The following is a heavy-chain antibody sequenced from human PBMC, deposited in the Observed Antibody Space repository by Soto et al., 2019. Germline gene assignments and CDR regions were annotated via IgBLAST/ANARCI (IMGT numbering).Heavy chain of an antibody. Sequence: LSLTCTVSGGSISSYYWSWIRQPPGKGLEWIGYIYYSGSTNYNPSLKSRVTISVDTSKNQFSLKLSSVTAADTAVYYCARDAPLGNTVRYYYGMDVWGQGTTVTVSS. D-gene: IGHD7-27*01. V-gene: IGHV4-59*01. J-gene: IGHJ6*02. CDR1: GGSISSYY. CDR2: IYYSGST. CDR3: ARDAPLGNTVRYYYGMDV.